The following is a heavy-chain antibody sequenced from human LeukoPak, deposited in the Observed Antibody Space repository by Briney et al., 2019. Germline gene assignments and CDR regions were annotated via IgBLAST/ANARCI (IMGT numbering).Heavy chain of an antibody. D-gene: IGHD2/OR15-2a*01. CDR1: GFTFSSYS. V-gene: IGHV3-21*01. CDR3: ASYLGGHPLPFEY. CDR2: ISSSSSYI. J-gene: IGHJ4*02. Sequence: GGSLRLSCAASGFTFSSYSMNWVRQAPGKGLEWVSSISSSSSYIYYADSVKGRFTISRDNAKNSLYLQMNSLRAEDTAVYYCASYLGGHPLPFEYWGQGTLVNGSS.